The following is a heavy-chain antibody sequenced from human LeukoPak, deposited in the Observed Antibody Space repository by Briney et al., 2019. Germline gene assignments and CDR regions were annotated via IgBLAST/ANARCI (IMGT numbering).Heavy chain of an antibody. CDR3: ARARNNYDSSGYSALDY. CDR2: IWYDGSNE. CDR1: GFTFSNYG. J-gene: IGHJ4*02. Sequence: GGSLTLSCAASGFTFSNYGMHLVRQAPGKGLEWVAVIWYDGSNEYYADSVKGRFTISRDNSKNMLYLQMNSLRAEDTAVYYCARARNNYDSSGYSALDYWGQGTLVTVSS. D-gene: IGHD3-22*01. V-gene: IGHV3-33*01.